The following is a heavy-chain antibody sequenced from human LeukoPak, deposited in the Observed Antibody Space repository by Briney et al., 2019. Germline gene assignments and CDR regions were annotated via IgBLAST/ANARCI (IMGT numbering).Heavy chain of an antibody. J-gene: IGHJ4*02. V-gene: IGHV4-39*07. CDR3: ARGYDNFAY. Sequence: SETLSLTCTVSGGSVNSGTYYWSWIRQPPGKGLEWIGNIYYSGSAYYNPSLKSRVTMSVDTSKNQFSLKLSSVTAADTAVYYCARGYDNFAYWGQGTLVTVSS. CDR2: IYYSGSA. CDR1: GGSVNSGTYY. D-gene: IGHD3-9*01.